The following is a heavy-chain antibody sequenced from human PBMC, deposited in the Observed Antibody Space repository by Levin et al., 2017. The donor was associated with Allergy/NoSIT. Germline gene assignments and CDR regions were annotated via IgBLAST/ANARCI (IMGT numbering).Heavy chain of an antibody. Sequence: QSGGSLRLSCAASGFTFSNYWMHWVRQAPGKGLVWVSHINSDGSNTNYADSVKGRFTISRDNAKNTLYLQMNSPRAEDTAVYYCARGGCSSTSCLDSWGQGTLVTVSP. J-gene: IGHJ5*01. D-gene: IGHD2-2*01. CDR2: INSDGSNT. CDR3: ARGGCSSTSCLDS. CDR1: GFTFSNYW. V-gene: IGHV3-74*01.